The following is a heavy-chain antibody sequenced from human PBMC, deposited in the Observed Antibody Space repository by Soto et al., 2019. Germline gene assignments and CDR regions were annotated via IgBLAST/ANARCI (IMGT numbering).Heavy chain of an antibody. J-gene: IGHJ4*02. Sequence: EVQLVESGGGLIQPGGSLRLSCAASGFTVSSNYMTWVRQAPGKGLEWVSAIYSGGSTYYADSVKGRFTISRDNSKNARYRQMNSLRAEDTAVYYCARARSAAAGLFDSWGQGTLVTVSS. CDR2: IYSGGST. D-gene: IGHD6-13*01. V-gene: IGHV3-53*01. CDR3: ARARSAAAGLFDS. CDR1: GFTVSSNY.